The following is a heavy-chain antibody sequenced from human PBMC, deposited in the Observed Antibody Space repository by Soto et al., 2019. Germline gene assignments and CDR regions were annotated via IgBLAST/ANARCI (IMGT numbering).Heavy chain of an antibody. CDR3: ARDAVPCYYDSSGYSGHNWFDP. Sequence: ASVKVSCKASGYTLTSYGISWVRQAPGQGLEWMGWISAYNGNTNYAQKLQGRVTMTTDTSTSTAYMELRSLRSDDTAVYYCARDAVPCYYDSSGYSGHNWFDPWGQGTLVTVSS. J-gene: IGHJ5*02. CDR1: GYTLTSYG. CDR2: ISAYNGNT. D-gene: IGHD3-22*01. V-gene: IGHV1-18*01.